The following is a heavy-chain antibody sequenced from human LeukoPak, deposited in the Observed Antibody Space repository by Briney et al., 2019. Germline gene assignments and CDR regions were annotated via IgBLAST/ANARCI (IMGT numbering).Heavy chain of an antibody. Sequence: GGSLRLSCAASGFTFSSYAMSWVRQAPGKGLEWVSAISGSGGSTYYADSVKGRFTISRDNSKNTLYLRMNSLRAEDTAVYYCAKGVYDFWSGPGMDVWGQGTTVTVSS. J-gene: IGHJ6*02. CDR3: AKGVYDFWSGPGMDV. D-gene: IGHD3-3*01. CDR1: GFTFSSYA. V-gene: IGHV3-23*01. CDR2: ISGSGGST.